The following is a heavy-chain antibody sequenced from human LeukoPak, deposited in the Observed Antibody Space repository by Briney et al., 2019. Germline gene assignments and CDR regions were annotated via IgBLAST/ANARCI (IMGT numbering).Heavy chain of an antibody. CDR1: GYTFTSYD. CDR2: MNPNSGNT. Sequence: ASVKVSCKASGYTFTSYDINWVRQAPGQRLEWMGWMNPNSGNTGYAQKFQGRVTMTRNTSISTAYMELSSLRSEDTAVYYCARGYRWELLPVDYWGQGTLVTVSS. V-gene: IGHV1-8*01. CDR3: ARGYRWELLPVDY. D-gene: IGHD1-26*01. J-gene: IGHJ4*02.